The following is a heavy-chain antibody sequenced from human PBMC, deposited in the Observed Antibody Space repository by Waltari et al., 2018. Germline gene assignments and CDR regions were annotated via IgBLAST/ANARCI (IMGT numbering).Heavy chain of an antibody. D-gene: IGHD6-19*01. J-gene: IGHJ4*02. CDR3: ARDLYSSGWYPGY. CDR1: GGSISSSSYY. Sequence: QLQLQESGPGLVKPSETLSLTCTVSGGSISSSSYYWGWIRQPPGKGLEWIGSIYYSGSTYYNPSLKSRVTISVDTSKNQFSLKLSSVTAADTAVYYCARDLYSSGWYPGYWGQGTLVTVSS. CDR2: IYYSGST. V-gene: IGHV4-39*07.